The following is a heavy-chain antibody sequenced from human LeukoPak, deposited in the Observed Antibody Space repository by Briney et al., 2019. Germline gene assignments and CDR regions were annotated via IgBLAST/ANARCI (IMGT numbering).Heavy chain of an antibody. D-gene: IGHD3-22*01. Sequence: GGSLRLSCAASGFTFSIYSMNWVRQAPGKGLEWVSYITRSSTTIYYADSVKGRFTISRDNSKNTLYLQMNSLRAEDTAVYYCAKDLASITMSMGDAFDIWGQGTMVTVSS. CDR2: ITRSSTTI. J-gene: IGHJ3*02. CDR3: AKDLASITMSMGDAFDI. CDR1: GFTFSIYS. V-gene: IGHV3-48*01.